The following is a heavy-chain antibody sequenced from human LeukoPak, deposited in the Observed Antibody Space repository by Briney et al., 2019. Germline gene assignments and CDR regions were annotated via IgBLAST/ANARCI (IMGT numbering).Heavy chain of an antibody. J-gene: IGHJ4*02. CDR1: SGSINSYY. Sequence: SETLSLTCTVSSGSINSYYCGWVRQPAGRGREWVGRIYTTGKTAYNTSLKSRLTMSVDTSKRQFSLNLRSVTAADTAIYYCARHGYSASHYFLDYWSQGTLVTVSS. V-gene: IGHV4-4*07. CDR2: IYTTGKT. D-gene: IGHD1-26*01. CDR3: ARHGYSASHYFLDY.